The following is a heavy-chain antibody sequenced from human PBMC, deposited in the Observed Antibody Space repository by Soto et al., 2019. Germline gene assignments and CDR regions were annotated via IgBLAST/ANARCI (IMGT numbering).Heavy chain of an antibody. CDR3: ARDQVSGSSSWGFYYYYYYGMDV. Sequence: QVQLVESGGGVVQPGRSLRLSCAASGFTFSSYGMHWVRQAPGKGLEWVAVIWYDGSNKYYADSVKGRFTISRDNSKNTLYLQMNSLRAEDTAVYYSARDQVSGSSSWGFYYYYYYGMDVWGQGTTVTVSS. J-gene: IGHJ6*02. CDR1: GFTFSSYG. CDR2: IWYDGSNK. V-gene: IGHV3-33*01. D-gene: IGHD6-13*01.